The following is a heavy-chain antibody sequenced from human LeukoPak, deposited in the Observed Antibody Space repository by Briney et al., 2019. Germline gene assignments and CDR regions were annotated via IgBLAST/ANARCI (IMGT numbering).Heavy chain of an antibody. Sequence: GGSLRLSCAASGFTFDDYAMHWVRQAPGKGLEWVSLIGWDGGSTYYADSEKGRFTISRDNSKNSLYLQMNSLRAEDTALYYCATGRDYNWFDPWGQGTLVTVSS. CDR1: GFTFDDYA. J-gene: IGHJ5*02. V-gene: IGHV3-43D*03. D-gene: IGHD3/OR15-3a*01. CDR2: IGWDGGST. CDR3: ATGRDYNWFDP.